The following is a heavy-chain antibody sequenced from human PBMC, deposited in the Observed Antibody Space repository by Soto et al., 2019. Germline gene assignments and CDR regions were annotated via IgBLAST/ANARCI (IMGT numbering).Heavy chain of an antibody. D-gene: IGHD3-3*01. CDR3: AREGGSRYDFWSGYMAVAGDFDY. CDR2: ISAYNGNT. Sequence: ASVKVSCKASGYTFTSYGISWVRQAPGQGLEWMGWISAYNGNTNYAQKLQGRVTMTTDTSTSTAYMELRSLRSDDTAVYYCAREGGSRYDFWSGYMAVAGDFDYWGQGTLVTVSS. J-gene: IGHJ4*02. CDR1: GYTFTSYG. V-gene: IGHV1-18*01.